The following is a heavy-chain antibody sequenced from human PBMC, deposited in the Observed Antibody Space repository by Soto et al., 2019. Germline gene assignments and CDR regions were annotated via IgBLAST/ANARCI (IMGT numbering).Heavy chain of an antibody. V-gene: IGHV1-3*01. J-gene: IGHJ4*02. CDR3: ARDRGSYTYYFDY. CDR1: GYTFTSYA. D-gene: IGHD1-26*01. Sequence: QVHLVQSGAEVKKPGASVKVSCKASGYTFTSYAMHWVRQAPGQRLEWMGWINAGNGNTKYSQNFQGRVTITRDTXASTGYMELSSLTSEDTAVYYCARDRGSYTYYFDYWGQGSLVTVSS. CDR2: INAGNGNT.